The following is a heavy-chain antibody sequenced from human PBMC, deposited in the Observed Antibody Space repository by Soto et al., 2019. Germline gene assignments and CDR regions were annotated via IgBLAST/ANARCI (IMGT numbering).Heavy chain of an antibody. V-gene: IGHV5-10-1*01. CDR1: GYSFISYW. CDR2: IDPSDSET. CDR3: ARRHPFYVSSGYSFGFDH. J-gene: IGHJ4*02. D-gene: IGHD3-22*01. Sequence: GESLKISCKGSGYSFISYWISWVRQMPGKGLEWMGTIDPSDSETKYSPSFQGHVTISADKSISTAYLQWSSLQASDTAIYYCARRHPFYVSSGYSFGFDHWGQGSPATVSS.